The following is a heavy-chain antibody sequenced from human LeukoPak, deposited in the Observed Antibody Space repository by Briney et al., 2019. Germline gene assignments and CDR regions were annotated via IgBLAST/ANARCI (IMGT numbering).Heavy chain of an antibody. V-gene: IGHV3-30*04. CDR1: GFTFGSFA. CDR2: ISYDGSNK. Sequence: GGSLRLSGAASGFTFGSFAMHGVPQAPAKGLEWVAVISYDGSNKYYADSVKGRFTISRDNSKNTLYLQMNSLRAEDTAVYYCARSSGWIDYWGQGTLVTVSS. J-gene: IGHJ4*02. D-gene: IGHD6-19*01. CDR3: ARSSGWIDY.